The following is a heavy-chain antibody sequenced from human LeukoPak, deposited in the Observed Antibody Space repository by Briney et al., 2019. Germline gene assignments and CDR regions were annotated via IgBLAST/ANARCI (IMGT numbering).Heavy chain of an antibody. D-gene: IGHD6-19*01. CDR2: IYYTGGT. CDR1: GVSIGSVY. CDR3: AKYGNSGWVIDN. V-gene: IGHV4-59*08. Sequence: MASETLALTCTVSGVSIGSVYWTWLRQPPGKGLEYIGYIYYTGGTNYNPSLKSRGTVTVDTSKNQFSLKLSSVTAADTAVYFCAKYGNSGWVIDNWGQRTRVTVPS. J-gene: IGHJ4*02.